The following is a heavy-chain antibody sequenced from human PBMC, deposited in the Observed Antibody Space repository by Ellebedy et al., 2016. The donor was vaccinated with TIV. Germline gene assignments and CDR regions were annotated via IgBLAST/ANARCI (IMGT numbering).Heavy chain of an antibody. D-gene: IGHD3-22*01. CDR3: ARVKNYYDSSGYYFRYFQH. J-gene: IGHJ1*01. CDR2: IYSGGST. Sequence: GESLKISCAASGFTFSSDAMHWVCQAPGKGLEWVSVIYSGGSTYYADSVKGRFTISRDNSKNTLYLQMNSLRAEDTAVYYCARVKNYYDSSGYYFRYFQHWGQGTLVTVSS. CDR1: GFTFSSDA. V-gene: IGHV3-53*01.